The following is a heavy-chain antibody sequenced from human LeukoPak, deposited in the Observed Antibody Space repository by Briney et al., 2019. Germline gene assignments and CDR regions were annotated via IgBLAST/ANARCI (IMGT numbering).Heavy chain of an antibody. CDR1: GFTFGSYG. V-gene: IGHV3-30*18. D-gene: IGHD3-3*01. Sequence: TGGSLRLSCAASGFTFGSYGMHWVRQAPGKGLEWVTLTSYDGSIKYYADSVQGRFTISRDNSKNTLYLQMNSLRAEDTAVYYCAKADDFWSGYYDWGQGTLVTVSS. J-gene: IGHJ4*02. CDR3: AKADDFWSGYYD. CDR2: TSYDGSIK.